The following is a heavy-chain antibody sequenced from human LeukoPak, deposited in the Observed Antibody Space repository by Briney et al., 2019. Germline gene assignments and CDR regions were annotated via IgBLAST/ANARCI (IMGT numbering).Heavy chain of an antibody. CDR3: ARADCSSSTCYLRRSWFDP. CDR1: GFTFSSYE. D-gene: IGHD2-2*01. CDR2: ISSSGSTI. Sequence: GGSLRLSCAASGFTFSSYEMNWVRQAPGKGLEWVSHISSSGSTIYYADSVKGRFTISRDNAKNSLYLQMNSLRAEDTAVYYCARADCSSSTCYLRRSWFDPWGQGTLVTVSS. J-gene: IGHJ5*02. V-gene: IGHV3-48*03.